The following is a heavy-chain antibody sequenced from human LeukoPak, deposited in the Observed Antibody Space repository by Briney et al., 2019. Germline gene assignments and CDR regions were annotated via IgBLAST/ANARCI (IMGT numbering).Heavy chain of an antibody. CDR1: GGTFSIYA. Sequence: SVTVSFKASGGTFSIYAISWVRQAPGQGLEWMGRIIPIFGIANYAQKFQGRVTITADKSTSTAYMEQSSLRSEDTAVYYCARVDAGYCSSTSCPPVYWGQGTLVTVSS. J-gene: IGHJ4*02. D-gene: IGHD2-2*01. V-gene: IGHV1-69*10. CDR3: ARVDAGYCSSTSCPPVY. CDR2: IIPIFGIA.